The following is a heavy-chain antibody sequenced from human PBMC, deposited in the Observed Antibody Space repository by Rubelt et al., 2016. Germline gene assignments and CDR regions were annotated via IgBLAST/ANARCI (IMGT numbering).Heavy chain of an antibody. V-gene: IGHV3-30*19. Sequence: QVQLVESGGGVVQPGRPLRLSCATSGFTFRNHGMHWVRQAPGKGLEWVAVISYDGSNKYYADSVKGRFTISRDNSKNTLYLQMNSLRAEDTAVYYCARGDASDYWGQGTLVTVSS. CDR1: GFTFRNHG. CDR3: ARGDASDY. J-gene: IGHJ4*02. CDR2: ISYDGSNK.